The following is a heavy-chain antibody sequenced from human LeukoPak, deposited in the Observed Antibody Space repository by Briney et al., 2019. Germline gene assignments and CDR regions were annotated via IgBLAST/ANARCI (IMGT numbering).Heavy chain of an antibody. CDR1: GYTFTGYY. CDR2: INPNSGGT. D-gene: IGHD3-22*01. V-gene: IGHV1-2*02. J-gene: IGHJ4*02. CDR3: ARLGYDSSGYSPSNDY. Sequence: ASVKVSCKASGYTFTGYYMHWVRQAPGQGLEWMGWINPNSGGTNYAQKFQGRVTMTRDTSISTAYMELSRLRSDDTAVYYCARLGYDSSGYSPSNDYWGQGTLVTVSS.